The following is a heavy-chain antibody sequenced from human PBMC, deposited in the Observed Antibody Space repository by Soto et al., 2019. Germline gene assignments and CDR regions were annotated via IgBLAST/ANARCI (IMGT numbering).Heavy chain of an antibody. CDR1: GYTFTSYG. D-gene: IGHD6-19*01. CDR2: ISAYNGNT. V-gene: IGHV1-18*01. J-gene: IGHJ4*02. CDR3: ARDRRAVAGNSLIDY. Sequence: ASVKVSCKASGYTFTSYGISWVRQAPGQGLEWMGWISAYNGNTNYAQKLQGRVTMTTDTSTSTAYMELRSLRSDDTAVYYCARDRRAVAGNSLIDYWGQGTLVTVSS.